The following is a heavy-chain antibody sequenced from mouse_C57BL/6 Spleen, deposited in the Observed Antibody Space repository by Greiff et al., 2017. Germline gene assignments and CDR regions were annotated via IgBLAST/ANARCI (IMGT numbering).Heavy chain of an antibody. CDR3: ARSRGYYFFAY. D-gene: IGHD2-3*01. CDR1: GYSITSGYY. Sequence: EVQLQESGPGLVKPSQSLSLTCSVTGYSITSGYYWNWIRQFPGNKLEWMGYISYDGSNNYNPSLKNRISITRDTSKNQFFLKLNSVTTEDTATYYCARSRGYYFFAYWGQGTLVTVSA. J-gene: IGHJ3*01. CDR2: ISYDGSN. V-gene: IGHV3-6*01.